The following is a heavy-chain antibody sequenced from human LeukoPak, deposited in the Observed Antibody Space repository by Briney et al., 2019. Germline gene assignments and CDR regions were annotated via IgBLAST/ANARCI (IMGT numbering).Heavy chain of an antibody. CDR2: IYSDGSTT. V-gene: IGHV3-74*01. J-gene: IGHJ1*01. CDR3: ARDGSLPDH. Sequence: GGSLRLSCAASGFTFSSYWMHWVRQPPGEGLVWVSRIYSDGSTTIYADSVKGLFTISRDNAKNTLYLQMNRLRAEETAVHYCARDGSLPDHWGEGTLVTV. CDR1: GFTFSSYW.